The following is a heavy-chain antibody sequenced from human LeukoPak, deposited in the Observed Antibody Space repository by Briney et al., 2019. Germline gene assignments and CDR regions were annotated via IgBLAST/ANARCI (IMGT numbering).Heavy chain of an antibody. Sequence: GGSLRLSCAASGFTFSGYAMSWVRQAPGKGLEWVSAISGSGGSTYYADSVKGRFTMSRDNSKNMFYLQMNSLRVEDTAIYYCAGGASSKAFDIWGQGTMVTVSS. J-gene: IGHJ3*02. V-gene: IGHV3-23*01. CDR2: ISGSGGST. D-gene: IGHD4/OR15-4a*01. CDR1: GFTFSGYA. CDR3: AGGASSKAFDI.